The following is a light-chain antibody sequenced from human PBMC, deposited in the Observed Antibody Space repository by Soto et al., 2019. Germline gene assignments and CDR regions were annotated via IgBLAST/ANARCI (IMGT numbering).Light chain of an antibody. CDR3: TSLAPGRIYV. CDR1: SSDNGAYDY. Sequence: QSVLTQPASMSGSPGQSITISSSGTSSDNGAYDYVSWYQQHPGRDSKLKIYEVSHRFSRLSYRFSGSQSGNTSSLTISGLQSEDEGTYYCTSLAPGRIYVFGSGTRVTVL. J-gene: IGLJ1*01. V-gene: IGLV2-14*03. CDR2: EVS.